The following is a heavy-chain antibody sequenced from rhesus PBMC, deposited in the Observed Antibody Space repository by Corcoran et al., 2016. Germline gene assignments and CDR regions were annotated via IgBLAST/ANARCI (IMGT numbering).Heavy chain of an antibody. V-gene: IGHV4-65*01. CDR3: ARDPKAMTLDY. J-gene: IGHJ4*01. CDR1: GGSVSSSNW. Sequence: QVQLQESGPGLVKPSETLSLTCAVSGGSVSSSNWWSWIRQPPGKGLEWNGYISGSSGSTYYNPSLKSRVTISTDTSKNQFSLELSSVTAADTAVYYCARDPKAMTLDYWGQGVLVTVSS. CDR2: ISGSSGST. D-gene: IGHD1-32*01.